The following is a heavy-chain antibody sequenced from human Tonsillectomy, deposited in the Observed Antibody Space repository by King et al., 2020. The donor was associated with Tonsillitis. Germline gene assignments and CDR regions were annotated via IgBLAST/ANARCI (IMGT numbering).Heavy chain of an antibody. V-gene: IGHV4-30-2*01. CDR2: IDHSGST. J-gene: IGHJ6*02. CDR1: GGSVSSGVYS. D-gene: IGHD3-10*01. CDR3: AKGGSTRTMDV. Sequence: QLQESGSGLVKPSQTLSLTCAVSGGSVSSGVYSCSWIRQPPGQGLEWFGYIDHSGSTYSNPSPMSRVTISVVGSRNQRSLKLSSVTAADTAVYYCAKGGSTRTMDVWGRGTTVTVSS.